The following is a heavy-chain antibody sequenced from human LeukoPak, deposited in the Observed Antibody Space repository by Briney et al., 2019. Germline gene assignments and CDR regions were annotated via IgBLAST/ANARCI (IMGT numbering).Heavy chain of an antibody. V-gene: IGHV3-21*01. CDR2: ISSSSSYI. CDR1: GFTFSSYS. J-gene: IGHJ4*02. D-gene: IGHD3-3*01. CDR3: VRDARYTPEW. Sequence: PGGSRRLSCAASGFTFSSYSMNWVRQAPGKGLEWVSSISSSSSYIYYADSVKGRFTISRDNAKSTLYLQMNSLRAEDTAVYYCVRDARYTPEWWGQGTLVTVSS.